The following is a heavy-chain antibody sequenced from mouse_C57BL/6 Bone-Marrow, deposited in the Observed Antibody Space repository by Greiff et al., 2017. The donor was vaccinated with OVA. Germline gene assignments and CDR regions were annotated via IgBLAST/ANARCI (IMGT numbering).Heavy chain of an antibody. CDR1: GFSFNTYA. CDR2: IRSKSNNYAT. Sequence: EVMLVESGGGLVQPKGSLKLSCAASGFSFNTYAMNWVRQAPGKGLEWVARIRSKSNNYATYYADSVKDRFTISRDDSESMLYLQMNNLKTEDTAMYYCVRQVTGSYYFDYWGQGTTLTVSS. CDR3: VRQVTGSYYFDY. J-gene: IGHJ2*01. V-gene: IGHV10-1*01. D-gene: IGHD2-3*01.